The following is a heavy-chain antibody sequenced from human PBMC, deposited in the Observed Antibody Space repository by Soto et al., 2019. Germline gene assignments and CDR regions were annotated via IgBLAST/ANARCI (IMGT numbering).Heavy chain of an antibody. V-gene: IGHV4-59*01. J-gene: IGHJ4*02. Sequence: PSETLSLTCTVSGGSISSYYWSWIRQPPGKGLEWIGYIYYSGSTNYNPSLKSRVTISVDTSKNQFSLKLSSVTAADTAVYYCARGYYEYYFDYWGQGTLVTVSS. D-gene: IGHD3-22*01. CDR3: ARGYYEYYFDY. CDR2: IYYSGST. CDR1: GGSISSYY.